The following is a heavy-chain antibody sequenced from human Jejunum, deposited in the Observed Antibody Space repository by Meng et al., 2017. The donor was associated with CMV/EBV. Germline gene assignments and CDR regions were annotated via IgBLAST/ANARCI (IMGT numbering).Heavy chain of an antibody. CDR3: AREIINLDRMDV. V-gene: IGHV1-8*01. J-gene: IGHJ6*02. CDR2: INPSSGNS. Sequence: ASGYTFSSYDINWVRQASGQGLEWMGGINPSSGNSGYAEKFQGRVTMTRNTSISTVYMELSGLTSADTGVYYCAREIINLDRMDVWGQGTTGTVSS. D-gene: IGHD1-1*01. CDR1: GYTFSSYD.